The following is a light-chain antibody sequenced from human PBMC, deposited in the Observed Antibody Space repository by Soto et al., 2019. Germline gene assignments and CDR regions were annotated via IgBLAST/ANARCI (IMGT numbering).Light chain of an antibody. Sequence: EIVMTQSPATLSVSPGERATLSCRASQSVSSNLAWYQQKPGQAPRLLIYAASTRAADVPARFSGSGSGTEFTLTISSLQSEDFAIYYCQQNNNRPETFGQGTKVEIK. CDR3: QQNNNRPET. V-gene: IGKV3-15*01. CDR2: AAS. J-gene: IGKJ1*01. CDR1: QSVSSN.